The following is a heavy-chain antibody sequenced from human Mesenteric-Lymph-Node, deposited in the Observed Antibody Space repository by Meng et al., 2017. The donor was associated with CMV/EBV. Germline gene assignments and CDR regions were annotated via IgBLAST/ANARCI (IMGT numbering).Heavy chain of an antibody. D-gene: IGHD6-6*01. V-gene: IGHV1-18*01. J-gene: IGHJ6*02. Sequence: ASVKVSCKASGYTFTSYGISWVRQAPGQGLEWMGWISAYNGNTNYAQKLQGRVTMTTDTSTSTAYMELRSLRSDDTAVYYCARDTPIAARRGFGLDVWGQGTTVTVSS. CDR3: ARDTPIAARRGFGLDV. CDR2: ISAYNGNT. CDR1: GYTFTSYG.